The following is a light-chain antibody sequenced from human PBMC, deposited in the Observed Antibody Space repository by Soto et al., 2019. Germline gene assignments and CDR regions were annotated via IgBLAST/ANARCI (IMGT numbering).Light chain of an antibody. Sequence: EIVLTQSPATLSLSPGERATLSCRASETIRNLLAWYQQRPGQAPRLLISGVSTRATGIPDRFSGSGSGTDFTLTISRLEPEDFAVYYCQHFGGTTFTFGQGTRLEIK. CDR1: ETIRNL. CDR3: QHFGGTTFT. V-gene: IGKV3-20*01. J-gene: IGKJ5*01. CDR2: GVS.